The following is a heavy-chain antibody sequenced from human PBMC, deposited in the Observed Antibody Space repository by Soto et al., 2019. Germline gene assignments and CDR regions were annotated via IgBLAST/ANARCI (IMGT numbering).Heavy chain of an antibody. CDR2: ISAGGGDT. V-gene: IGHV3-23*04. J-gene: IGHJ5*02. CDR1: GFTFSSHA. CDR3: ARDQSPRVEGGMVGDH. D-gene: IGHD2-15*01. Sequence: EVQLVESGGGLVQPGGSLRLSCAASGFTFSSHAINWVRQAPGKGLEWVSGISAGGGDTYYADSVKGRFTISRDTSKNTVHLQMNSLRVEDTAVYYCARDQSPRVEGGMVGDHWGQGTLVTVSS.